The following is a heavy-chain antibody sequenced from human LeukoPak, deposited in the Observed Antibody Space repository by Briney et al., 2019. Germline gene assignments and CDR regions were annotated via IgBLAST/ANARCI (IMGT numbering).Heavy chain of an antibody. D-gene: IGHD6-19*01. CDR2: INHSGRT. CDR3: ARQGAVAAPYYYYMDV. J-gene: IGHJ6*03. CDR1: GGSFSAYY. V-gene: IGHV4-34*01. Sequence: SETLSLTCAIYGGSFSAYYWRWIRQPPGKGLEWIGEINHSGRTNYNPSLKSRVTISGHTSKNQFSLKLSSVTAADTAVYYCARQGAVAAPYYYYMDVWGKGTTVTVSS.